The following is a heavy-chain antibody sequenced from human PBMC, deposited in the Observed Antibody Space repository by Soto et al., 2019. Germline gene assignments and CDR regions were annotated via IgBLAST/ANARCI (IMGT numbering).Heavy chain of an antibody. CDR1: GGSFSGYT. V-gene: IGHV4-34*01. J-gene: IGHJ6*02. D-gene: IGHD3-10*01. Sequence: PSETLSLTCAVYGGSFSGYTWSWIRQPPGKGLEWIGEINHSGSTNYNPSLKSRVTISVDTSKNQFSLKLSSVTAADTAVYYCAREVLLWFGELSTLKNYYYYYGMDVWGQGTTVTVSS. CDR3: AREVLLWFGELSTLKNYYYYYGMDV. CDR2: INHSGST.